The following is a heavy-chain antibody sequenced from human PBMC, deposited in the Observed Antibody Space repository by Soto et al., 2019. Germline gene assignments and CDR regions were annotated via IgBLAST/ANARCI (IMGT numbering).Heavy chain of an antibody. J-gene: IGHJ4*02. D-gene: IGHD3-10*02. CDR3: ARSGDNYNVLDY. CDR1: GFTFSDYY. V-gene: IGHV3-11*06. Sequence: PGGSLRLSCVGSGFTFSDYYMSWVRQAPGKGLEWLSYSSNSGTYTKYAGSVKGRFSISRDNAKNSLHLQINSLRGEDTAVYYCARSGDNYNVLDYWGQGTPVT. CDR2: SSNSGTYT.